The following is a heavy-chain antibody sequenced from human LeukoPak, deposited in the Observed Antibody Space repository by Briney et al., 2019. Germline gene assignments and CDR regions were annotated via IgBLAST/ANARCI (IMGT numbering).Heavy chain of an antibody. CDR2: ISAYNGNT. CDR3: ARDTLVVVVPAAIPPREDYYYYGMDV. D-gene: IGHD2-2*01. V-gene: IGHV1-18*01. CDR1: GGTFSSYA. Sequence: ASVKVSCKASGGTFSSYAISWVRQAPGQGLEWMGWISAYNGNTNYAQKLQGRVTMTTDTSTSTAYMELRSLRSDDTAVYYCARDTLVVVVPAAIPPREDYYYYGMDVWGQGTTVTVSS. J-gene: IGHJ6*02.